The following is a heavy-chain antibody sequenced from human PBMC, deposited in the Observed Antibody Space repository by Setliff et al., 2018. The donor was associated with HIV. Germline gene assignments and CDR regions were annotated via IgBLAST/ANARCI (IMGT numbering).Heavy chain of an antibody. CDR1: GGSINSRSYY. Sequence: PSQTLSLTCTVSGGSINSRSYYWAWIRQPPGKGLEWVASIYFSGTPYYNPSLKNRVTISVDTSQNPFSLKLSSVTAADTAVYYCARRGMWSYETGGNTTATFDYWGQGVLVTVSS. CDR2: IYFSGTP. J-gene: IGHJ4*02. CDR3: ARRGMWSYETGGNTTATFDY. D-gene: IGHD2-8*02. V-gene: IGHV4-39*01.